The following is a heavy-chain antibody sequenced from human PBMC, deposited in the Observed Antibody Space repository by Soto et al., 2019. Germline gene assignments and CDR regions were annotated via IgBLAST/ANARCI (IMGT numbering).Heavy chain of an antibody. J-gene: IGHJ6*02. CDR3: ARVYGMRGYRGLKGMDV. Sequence: QVQLQQWGAGLLKPSETLSLTCAVYGGSFSGYYWSWIRQPPGKGLEWIGEINHSGSTNYNPSLNSRVTISVDTSKNQFSLKLSSVTAADTAVYYCARVYGMRGYRGLKGMDVWGQGTTVTVSS. V-gene: IGHV4-34*01. CDR1: GGSFSGYY. CDR2: INHSGST. D-gene: IGHD4-4*01.